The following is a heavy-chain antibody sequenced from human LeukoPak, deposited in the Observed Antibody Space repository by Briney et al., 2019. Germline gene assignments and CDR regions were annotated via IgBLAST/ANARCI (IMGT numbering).Heavy chain of an antibody. V-gene: IGHV3-66*01. CDR2: IYSGGNT. D-gene: IGHD2-8*01. J-gene: IGHJ4*02. CDR3: VRGYCTNGVCHTTPFDY. CDR1: GFTVSSNY. Sequence: EGSLRLSCAASGFTVSSNYMSWVRQAPGKGLEWVSVIYSGGNTYYTDSVKGRFTISRDNSKNTLYLQMNSLRAEDTAVYYCVRGYCTNGVCHTTPFDYWGQGTLVTVSS.